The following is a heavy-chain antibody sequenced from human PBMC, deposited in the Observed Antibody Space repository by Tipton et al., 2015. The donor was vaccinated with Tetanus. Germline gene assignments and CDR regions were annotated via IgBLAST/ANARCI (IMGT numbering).Heavy chain of an antibody. V-gene: IGHV4-39*02. CDR3: ARHLYGYWFDP. J-gene: IGHJ5*02. CDR1: GASISDKKYH. D-gene: IGHD5-24*01. Sequence: TLSLTCTVSGASISDKKYHWGWIRQAPGKGLEWIASIYFQGSTYYSPSLKSRLTIDVDTSQNLFSLRMTTVTAADTAVYYCARHLYGYWFDPWGPGALVTVSS. CDR2: IYFQGST.